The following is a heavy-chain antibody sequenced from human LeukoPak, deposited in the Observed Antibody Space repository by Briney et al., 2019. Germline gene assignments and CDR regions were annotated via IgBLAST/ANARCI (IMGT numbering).Heavy chain of an antibody. V-gene: IGHV4-4*02. J-gene: IGHJ6*02. D-gene: IGHD1-14*01. CDR1: GGSISSGIW. Sequence: PSETLSLTGAVSGGSISSGIWWSWVRQPPGKGLEWIGEIYHSGSTNYNPSLKSRVTISVDTSKNQFSLKLSSVTAADTAVYYCARCLAGRLTTGFMYVWGQGTTVTVSS. CDR3: ARCLAGRLTTGFMYV. CDR2: IYHSGST.